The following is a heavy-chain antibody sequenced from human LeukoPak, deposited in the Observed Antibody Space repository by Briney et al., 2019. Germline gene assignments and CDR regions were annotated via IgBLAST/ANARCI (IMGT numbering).Heavy chain of an antibody. Sequence: SETLSLTCTVSGGSISSGSYYWSWIRQPAGKGLEWIGRIYTSGSTNYNPSLKSRVTISVDTSKNQFSLKLSSVTAADTAVYYCARGVWVFGVVITPRPYYMDVWGKGTTVTVSS. J-gene: IGHJ6*03. D-gene: IGHD3-3*01. CDR1: GGSISSGSYY. V-gene: IGHV4-61*02. CDR3: ARGVWVFGVVITPRPYYMDV. CDR2: IYTSGST.